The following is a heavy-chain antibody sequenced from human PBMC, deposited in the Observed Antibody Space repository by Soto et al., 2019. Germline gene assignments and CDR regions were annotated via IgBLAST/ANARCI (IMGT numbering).Heavy chain of an antibody. CDR2: IYYSGST. V-gene: IGHV4-59*01. D-gene: IGHD4-17*01. CDR3: ARGPRDYRYYFDY. J-gene: IGHJ4*02. CDR1: GCSISSYY. Sequence: SETLSLTCTVSGCSISSYYWSWIRQPPGKGLEWIGYIYYSGSTNYNPSLKSRVTISVDTSKNQFSLKLSSVTAADTAMYYCARGPRDYRYYFDYWGQGTLVTVSS.